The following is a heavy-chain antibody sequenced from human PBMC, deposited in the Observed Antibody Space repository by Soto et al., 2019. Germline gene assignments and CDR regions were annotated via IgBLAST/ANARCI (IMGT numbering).Heavy chain of an antibody. CDR3: ARHIAAPGYYYGMDV. CDR1: GGSISSYY. J-gene: IGHJ6*02. V-gene: IGHV4-59*01. CDR2: IYYSGST. Sequence: QVQLQESGPGLVKPSETLSLTCTVSGGSISSYYWSWIRQPPGKGLEWIGYIYYSGSTNYNPSLKSRVTISVDTSKNQFSLKLSSVTAADTAVYYCARHIAAPGYYYGMDVWGQGTTVTVSS. D-gene: IGHD6-6*01.